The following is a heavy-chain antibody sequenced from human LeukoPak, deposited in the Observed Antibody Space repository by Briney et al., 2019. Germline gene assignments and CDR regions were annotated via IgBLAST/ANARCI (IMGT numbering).Heavy chain of an antibody. CDR2: ISYDGSNK. Sequence: GGSLRLSCAASGFTFSSCAMHWVRQAPGKGLEWVAVISYDGSNKYYADSVKGRFTISRDNSKNTLYLQMNSLRAEDTAVYYCARGGSIAARPGWFDPWGQGTLVTVSS. CDR1: GFTFSSCA. V-gene: IGHV3-30-3*01. CDR3: ARGGSIAARPGWFDP. D-gene: IGHD6-6*01. J-gene: IGHJ5*02.